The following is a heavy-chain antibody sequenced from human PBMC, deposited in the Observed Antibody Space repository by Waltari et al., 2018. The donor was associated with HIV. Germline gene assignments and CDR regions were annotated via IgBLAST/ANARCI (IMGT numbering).Heavy chain of an antibody. CDR1: GFTFSSYD. D-gene: IGHD2-2*01. V-gene: IGHV3-13*01. Sequence: EVQLVESGGGLVQPGGSLRLSCAASGFTFSSYDMPWVRQATGKGLEWVSAIGTAGDTYYPGSVKGRFTISRENAKNSLYLQMNSLRAGDTAVYYCARVRRGYCSSTSCYYYYGMDVWGQGTTVTVSS. CDR3: ARVRRGYCSSTSCYYYYGMDV. CDR2: IGTAGDT. J-gene: IGHJ6*02.